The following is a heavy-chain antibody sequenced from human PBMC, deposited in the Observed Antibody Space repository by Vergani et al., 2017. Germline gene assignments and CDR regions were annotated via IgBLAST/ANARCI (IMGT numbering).Heavy chain of an antibody. J-gene: IGHJ4*02. CDR1: GYSISSGYY. CDR2: IYHSGST. CDR3: ARDPSGYGDPFDY. Sequence: QVQLQESGPGLVKPSETLSLTCTVSGYSISSGYYWGWIRQPPGKGLEWIGSIYHSGSTYYNPSLKSRVTISVDTSKNQFSLKLSSVTAADPAVYYCARDPSGYGDPFDYWGQGTLVTVSS. D-gene: IGHD4-17*01. V-gene: IGHV4-38-2*02.